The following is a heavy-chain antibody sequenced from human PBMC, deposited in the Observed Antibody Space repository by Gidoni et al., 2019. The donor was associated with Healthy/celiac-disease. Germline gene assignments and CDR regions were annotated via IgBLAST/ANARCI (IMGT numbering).Heavy chain of an antibody. V-gene: IGHV4-39*01. J-gene: IGHJ5*02. CDR1: GGSISSSSYY. CDR2: IYYSGST. D-gene: IGHD3-10*01. CDR3: ARQSGITMVRGVMRKGVNWFDP. Sequence: QLQLQESGPGLVKPSETLSLTCTVSGGSISSSSYYWGWIRQPPGKGLEWIGSIYYSGSTYYNPSLKRGVTISVDTSKNQFSLKLSSVTAADTAVYYCARQSGITMVRGVMRKGVNWFDPWGQGTLVTVSS.